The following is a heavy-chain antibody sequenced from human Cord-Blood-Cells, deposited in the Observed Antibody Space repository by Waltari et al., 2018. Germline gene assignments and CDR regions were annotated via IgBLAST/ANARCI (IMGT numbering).Heavy chain of an antibody. Sequence: QVQLVQSGAEVKKPGSSVKVSCKASGGTFSSYAISWVRQAPGQGLEWMGGIIPILGIANYAQKFQGRVTITADESTSTAYMELSSLRSEDTAVYYCAREVRISPIKCSGGSCYDAFDIWGQGTMVTVSS. CDR3: AREVRISPIKCSGGSCYDAFDI. V-gene: IGHV1-69*04. CDR2: IIPILGIA. J-gene: IGHJ3*02. CDR1: GGTFSSYA. D-gene: IGHD2-15*01.